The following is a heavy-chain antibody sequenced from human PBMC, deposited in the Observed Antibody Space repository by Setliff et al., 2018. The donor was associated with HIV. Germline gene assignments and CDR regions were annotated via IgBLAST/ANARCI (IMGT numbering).Heavy chain of an antibody. CDR3: ARGPVGGTVDY. J-gene: IGHJ4*02. Sequence: ASVKVSCKASGYTFTDYYMHWVRQAPGQGLEWMGWINPNTGATNYAQTFQGRVTVTRDTSIRTAYMDLSSLRSGDTALYYCARGPVGGTVDYWGQGTQVTVS. D-gene: IGHD1-26*01. V-gene: IGHV1-2*02. CDR1: GYTFTDYY. CDR2: INPNTGAT.